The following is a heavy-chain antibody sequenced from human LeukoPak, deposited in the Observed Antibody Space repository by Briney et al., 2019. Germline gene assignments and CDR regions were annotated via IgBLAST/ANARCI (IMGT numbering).Heavy chain of an antibody. CDR1: GFTFSSYP. Sequence: GGSLRLSCAASGFTFSSYPIHWVRQTPGKGLEWVALISYDGNNKYYADSVKGRFTMSRDNSKNTLYLQMNSLRAEDTAVYYCAKDITLRPGEDYFDYWGQGTLVTVSS. V-gene: IGHV3-30*07. CDR2: ISYDGNNK. CDR3: AKDITLRPGEDYFDY. J-gene: IGHJ4*02. D-gene: IGHD3-16*01.